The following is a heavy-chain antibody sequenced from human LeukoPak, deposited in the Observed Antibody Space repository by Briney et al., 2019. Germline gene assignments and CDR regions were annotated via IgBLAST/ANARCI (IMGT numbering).Heavy chain of an antibody. CDR2: IYYSGST. CDR1: GGSISSYY. D-gene: IGHD4-11*01. V-gene: IGHV4-59*08. Sequence: SETLSLTCTVSGGSISSYYWSWIRQPPGKGLEWIGYIYYSGSTNYNPSLKSRVTISVGTSKNQFSLKLSSVTAADTAVYYCARRPVTNPRGRDYYYYGMDVWGQGTTVTVSS. J-gene: IGHJ6*02. CDR3: ARRPVTNPRGRDYYYYGMDV.